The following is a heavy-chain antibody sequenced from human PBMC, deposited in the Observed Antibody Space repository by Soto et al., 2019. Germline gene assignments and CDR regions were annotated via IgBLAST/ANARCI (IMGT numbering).Heavy chain of an antibody. Sequence: QVQLRESGPGLVKPSQTLSLTCTVSGGSINSGGYYWNWIRQHPGKGLEWIGYMYYSGSTYYNPFLRSRVIRSSDTSENHFSMKLSSVTAADTAVYFCARGYRQSGYSSSWVFDYWGQGTLGNVSS. J-gene: IGHJ4*02. V-gene: IGHV4-31*03. CDR2: MYYSGST. CDR3: ARGYRQSGYSSSWVFDY. D-gene: IGHD6-13*01. CDR1: GGSINSGGYY.